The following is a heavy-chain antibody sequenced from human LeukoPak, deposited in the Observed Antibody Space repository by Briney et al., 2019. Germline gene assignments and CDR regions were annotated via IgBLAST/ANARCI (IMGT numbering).Heavy chain of an antibody. D-gene: IGHD3-10*01. CDR3: AKASMVRGANYYYYGMDV. J-gene: IGHJ6*02. V-gene: IGHV3-9*01. CDR1: GFTFYDYA. CDR2: ISWNTGSI. Sequence: GGSLRLSCAASGFTFYDYAMHWVRHAPGKGLEWVSGISWNTGSIGYADSVKGRFTISRDNAKNSLYLQMNSLRGEDTALYYCAKASMVRGANYYYYGMDVWGQGTTVTVSS.